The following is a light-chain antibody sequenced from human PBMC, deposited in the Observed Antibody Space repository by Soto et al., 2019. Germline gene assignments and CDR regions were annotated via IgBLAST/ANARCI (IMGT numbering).Light chain of an antibody. V-gene: IGKV3-11*01. Sequence: EIVLTQSPVILSLSPGERATLSCKASQSVSSYLTWYQQKPGQAPRLLIYDASNRATDIPARFRGSGSGTDFTLTISSLEPEDFAVYYCQQRRDWPITFGQGTRLEI. CDR1: QSVSSY. J-gene: IGKJ5*01. CDR2: DAS. CDR3: QQRRDWPIT.